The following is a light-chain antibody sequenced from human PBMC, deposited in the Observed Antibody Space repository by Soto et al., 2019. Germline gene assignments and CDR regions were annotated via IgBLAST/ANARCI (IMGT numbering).Light chain of an antibody. J-gene: IGKJ4*01. Sequence: EIVMTQSPATLSVSPWERATLSCRASRSVSSDLAWYQQKPGQAPRLLIYAASTRATGVPARFSGSGSGTDFTLTINSLQSEDFAVYFCQQYSDWPPLTFGGGTKVDIK. CDR1: RSVSSD. CDR2: AAS. V-gene: IGKV3-15*01. CDR3: QQYSDWPPLT.